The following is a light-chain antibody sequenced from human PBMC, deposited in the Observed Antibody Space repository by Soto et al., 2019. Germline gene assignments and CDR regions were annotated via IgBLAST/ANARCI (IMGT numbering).Light chain of an antibody. CDR3: QQYRSSPPYT. CDR1: QSVSSSY. CDR2: GAS. V-gene: IGKV3-20*01. Sequence: EIVLTQSPGTLSLSPGERATLSCRASQSVSSSYLAWYQQKPGQAPRLLIYGASSSATGIPDRFSGSGSGTYFTLTISQLESEDFAVYYCQQYRSSPPYTFGQGTQLAIK. J-gene: IGKJ2*01.